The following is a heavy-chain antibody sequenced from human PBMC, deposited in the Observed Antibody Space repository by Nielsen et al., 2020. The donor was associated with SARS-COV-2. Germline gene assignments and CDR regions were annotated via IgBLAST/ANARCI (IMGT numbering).Heavy chain of an antibody. CDR1: GGSVSSNDW. CDR3: ARGDLVVVPSPILGLGPFFYYFYLDV. Sequence: SETLSLTCAVSGGSVSSNDWWTWVRPSPGKGLELIGEVSHSGSINYNPSLKSRVTLSMDKSKRQFSLRLTSVSAADTAVYFCARGDLVVVPSPILGLGPFFYYFYLDVWGKGTTVIVSS. CDR2: VSHSGSI. D-gene: IGHD2-2*01. V-gene: IGHV4-4*02. J-gene: IGHJ6*03.